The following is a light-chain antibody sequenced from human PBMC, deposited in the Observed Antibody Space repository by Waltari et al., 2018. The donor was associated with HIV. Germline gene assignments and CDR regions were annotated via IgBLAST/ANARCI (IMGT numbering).Light chain of an antibody. J-gene: IGLJ2*01. CDR1: TGPVGSGLY. CDR3: MLFFRTSYL. V-gene: IGLV7-43*01. Sequence: QNVVTQETSMTVSPGGTGTLTCTSATGPVGSGLYVNWFQQTHGQPPRPLIYSSTRRHPLTPERFSASLVGDRAALTLSNVWPEDQADYYCMLFFRTSYLFGGGTRVTVL. CDR2: SST.